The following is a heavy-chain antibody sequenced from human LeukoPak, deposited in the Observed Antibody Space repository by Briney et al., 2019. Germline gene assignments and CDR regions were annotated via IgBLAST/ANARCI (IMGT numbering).Heavy chain of an antibody. D-gene: IGHD3-22*01. CDR1: GGSISSSSYY. J-gene: IGHJ6*03. CDR3: ARDLTYYDSSGYYYYYYYMDV. CDR2: IYYSGST. V-gene: IGHV4-61*01. Sequence: PSETLSLTCTVSGGSISSSSYYWGWIRQPPGKGLEWIGYIYYSGSTNYNPSLKSRVTISVDTSKNQFSLKLSSVTAADTAVYYCARDLTYYDSSGYYYYYYYMDVWGKGTTVTVSS.